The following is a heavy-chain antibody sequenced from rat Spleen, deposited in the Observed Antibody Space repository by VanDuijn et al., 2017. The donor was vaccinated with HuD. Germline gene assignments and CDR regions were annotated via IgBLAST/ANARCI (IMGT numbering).Heavy chain of an antibody. J-gene: IGHJ2*01. CDR1: GFIFSDFY. V-gene: IGHV5-29*01. CDR2: ISYGDSSGHSST. Sequence: EVQLVESGGGLVQPGRSLKLSCAASGFIFSDFYMAWVRQAPTKGLEWVATISYGDSSGHSSTYYRDSVKGRFTVSRDNAKSTLYMQMDSLRSEDTATYYCARRHYGYTDYFDSWGQGVMVTVSS. CDR3: ARRHYGYTDYFDS. D-gene: IGHD1-11*01.